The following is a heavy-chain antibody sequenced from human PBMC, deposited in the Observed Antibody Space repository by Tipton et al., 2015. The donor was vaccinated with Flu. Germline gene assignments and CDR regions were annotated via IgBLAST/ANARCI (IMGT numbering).Heavy chain of an antibody. D-gene: IGHD1-26*01. Sequence: QVQLVQSGAEVKKPGSSVKVSCKASGGSNFAIYWVRQAPGQGLEWMGGIIPRFGTPEYAQKFQDRVTITADESTSTVYMDLSSLRSEDTAIYYCARDRGSYNIHLEYHYYYGMDVWGQGTTVTVSS. J-gene: IGHJ6*02. CDR1: GGSNFA. V-gene: IGHV1-69*01. CDR2: IIPRFGTP. CDR3: ARDRGSYNIHLEYHYYYGMDV.